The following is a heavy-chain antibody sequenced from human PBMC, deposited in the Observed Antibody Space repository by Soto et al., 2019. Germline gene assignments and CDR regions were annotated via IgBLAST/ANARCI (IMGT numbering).Heavy chain of an antibody. V-gene: IGHV3-66*01. Sequence: PGGSLRLSCAASGFTVSSNYMSWVRQAPGKGLEWVSLIYSGGSTYYADSVKGRFTISRDNSKNSLYLQMNSLRAEDTAVYYCARISTYDAFDIWGQGTMVT. CDR2: IYSGGST. CDR3: ARISTYDAFDI. J-gene: IGHJ3*02. CDR1: GFTVSSNY. D-gene: IGHD3-16*01.